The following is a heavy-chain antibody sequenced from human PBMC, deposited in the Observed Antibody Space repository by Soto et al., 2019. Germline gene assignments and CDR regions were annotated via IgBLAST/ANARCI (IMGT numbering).Heavy chain of an antibody. CDR3: ARSGGYYYYGMDV. J-gene: IGHJ6*02. V-gene: IGHV1-69*13. Sequence: GGSVKVSFKACGGPFSSYAISWVRQAPGQGLEWMGGIIPIFGTANYAQKFQGRVTITADESTSTAYMELSSLRSEDTAVYYCARSGGYYYYGMDVRGQGTTVTV. CDR2: IIPIFGTA. CDR1: GGPFSSYA.